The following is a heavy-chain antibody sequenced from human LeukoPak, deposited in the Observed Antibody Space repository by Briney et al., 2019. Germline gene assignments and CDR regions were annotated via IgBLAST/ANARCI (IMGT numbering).Heavy chain of an antibody. CDR1: GGSISSGGYY. J-gene: IGHJ5*02. D-gene: IGHD2-15*01. CDR3: ARGYCSGGSCYWFDP. V-gene: IGHV4-31*03. Sequence: SSQTLSLTCTVPGGSISSGGYYWSWIRQHPGKGLEWIGYIYYSGSTYYNPSPKSRVTISVDTSKNQFSLKLSSVTAADTAVYYCARGYCSGGSCYWFDPWGQGTLVTVSS. CDR2: IYYSGST.